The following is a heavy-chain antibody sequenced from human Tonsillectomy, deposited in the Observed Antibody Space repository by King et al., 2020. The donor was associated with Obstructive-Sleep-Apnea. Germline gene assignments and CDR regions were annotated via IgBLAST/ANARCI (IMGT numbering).Heavy chain of an antibody. CDR1: GFTFSSYA. D-gene: IGHD2-2*01. Sequence: DVQLVESGGGLVQPGGSLRLSCAASGFTFSSYAMSWVRQAPGKGLEWVSAISGSGGSTYYADSVKGRFTISRDHSKNTLYLQMNSLRAEDTAVYYCAKGVSCSSTSCYGGNWFDPWGQGTLVTVSS. CDR3: AKGVSCSSTSCYGGNWFDP. CDR2: ISGSGGST. J-gene: IGHJ5*02. V-gene: IGHV3-23*04.